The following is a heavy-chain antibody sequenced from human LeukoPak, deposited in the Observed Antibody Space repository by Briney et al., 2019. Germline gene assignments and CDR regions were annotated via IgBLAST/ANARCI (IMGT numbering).Heavy chain of an antibody. V-gene: IGHV4-61*05. Sequence: SETLSLTCTVSGASISSTSYYWSWIRQPSGKGLEWIAYIYYSGSTNYNPSLKSRVTTSVDKSKNQISLKLSSVTAADTAVYYCARGEGASGPRIDYWGQGVLVTVSS. CDR2: IYYSGST. D-gene: IGHD6-13*01. J-gene: IGHJ4*02. CDR3: ARGEGASGPRIDY. CDR1: GASISSTSYY.